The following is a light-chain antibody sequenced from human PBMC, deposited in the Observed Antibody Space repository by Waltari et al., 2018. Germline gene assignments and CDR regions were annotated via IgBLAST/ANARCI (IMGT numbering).Light chain of an antibody. CDR3: FSYAGSNSFA. J-gene: IGLJ2*01. V-gene: IGLV2-23*02. CDR1: SNDIGSYNF. Sequence: QSALTQPASVSGSPGQSNTVSCIGTSNDIGSYNFVSWFQQHPGRAPKLMIYDVSERPLGVSNRFSGSKSGNTASLTISGLQAEDEADYYCFSYAGSNSFAFGGGTRVTVL. CDR2: DVS.